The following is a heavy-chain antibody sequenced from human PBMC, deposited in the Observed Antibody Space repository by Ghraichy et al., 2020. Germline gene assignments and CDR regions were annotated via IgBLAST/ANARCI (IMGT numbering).Heavy chain of an antibody. Sequence: GGSLRLSCAASGFTFSNYAMSWVRQAPGKGLEWVSAISGSGGGTYYADSVKGRFTISRDNSKNTLYLQMNSLRAEDSAVYYCAKDREATVTLDAFDVWGQGTMVTVSS. D-gene: IGHD4-11*01. V-gene: IGHV3-23*01. J-gene: IGHJ3*01. CDR1: GFTFSNYA. CDR3: AKDREATVTLDAFDV. CDR2: ISGSGGGT.